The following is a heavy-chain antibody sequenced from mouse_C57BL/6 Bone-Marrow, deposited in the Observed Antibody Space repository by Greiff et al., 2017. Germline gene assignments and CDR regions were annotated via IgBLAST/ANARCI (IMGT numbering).Heavy chain of an antibody. CDR1: GYAFSSSW. J-gene: IGHJ3*01. Sequence: QVQLQQSGPELVKPGASVKISCKASGYAFSSSWMNWVKQRPGKGLEWIGRIYPGDGDTNYNGKFKGKATLTADKSSSTAYMQLSSLTSEDSAVYFGACYYDYDVGFAYWGQGTLVTVSA. V-gene: IGHV1-82*01. CDR3: ACYYDYDVGFAY. CDR2: IYPGDGDT. D-gene: IGHD2-4*01.